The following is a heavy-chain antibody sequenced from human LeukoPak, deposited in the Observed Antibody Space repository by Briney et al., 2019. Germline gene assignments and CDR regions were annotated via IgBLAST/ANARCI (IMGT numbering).Heavy chain of an antibody. J-gene: IGHJ6*03. V-gene: IGHV3-30*02. D-gene: IGHD3-22*01. CDR3: ANLGYYYDSSGYYYHYYMDV. CDR2: IRYDGSNK. CDR1: GFTFSSYG. Sequence: GGSLRLSCAASGFTFSSYGMHWVRQAPGKGLEWVAFIRYDGSNKYYADSVKGRFTISRDNSKNTLYLQMNSLRAEDTAVYYCANLGYYYDSSGYYYHYYMDVWGKGTTVTISS.